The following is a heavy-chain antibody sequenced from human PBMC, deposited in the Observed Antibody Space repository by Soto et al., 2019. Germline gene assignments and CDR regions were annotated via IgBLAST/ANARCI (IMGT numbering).Heavy chain of an antibody. V-gene: IGHV1-18*01. J-gene: IGHJ4*02. CDR3: TRNYDFWSGGPTKFDY. Sequence: QVQLVQSGAEVKKPGASVKVSCKASDYTFTSYGISWVRQAPGQGLEWMGWISAYNGNTNYAQKLQGRVTMTTDTSTSTAYMELRSLRSDDTAVYYCTRNYDFWSGGPTKFDYWGQGTLVTVSS. CDR1: DYTFTSYG. CDR2: ISAYNGNT. D-gene: IGHD3-3*01.